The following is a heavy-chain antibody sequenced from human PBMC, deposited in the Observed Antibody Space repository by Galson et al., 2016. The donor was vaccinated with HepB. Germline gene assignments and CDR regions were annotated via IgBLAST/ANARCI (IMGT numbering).Heavy chain of an antibody. Sequence: QSGAEVKLPGESLKISCKAFGYDFPKYWVGWLRQKPGIGLEWMGIVYPGDSDTRYSPSFQGHVTISVDNSIATAYLHWSSLTASDSAIYYCASSRCGSCWDFDTWGQGTLLTVSS. CDR2: VYPGDSDT. J-gene: IGHJ5*02. V-gene: IGHV5-51*01. CDR1: GYDFPKYW. D-gene: IGHD2-15*01. CDR3: ASSRCGSCWDFDT.